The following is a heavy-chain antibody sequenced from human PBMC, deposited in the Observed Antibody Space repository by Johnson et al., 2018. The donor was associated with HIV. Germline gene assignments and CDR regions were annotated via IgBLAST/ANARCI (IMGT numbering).Heavy chain of an antibody. CDR1: GFTFINYW. D-gene: IGHD1-26*01. V-gene: IGHV3-7*01. J-gene: IGHJ3*02. CDR2: IKQDGGEK. Sequence: VQLVESGGGLIQPGGSLTLSCAASGFTFINYWMTWVRQAPGKGLEWVATIKQDGGEKYYVDSVKGRFTISRDNAKNSLYLQMNSLRAEDTAVYFCAREPGRREPLGAFDIWGQGTMVTVSS. CDR3: AREPGRREPLGAFDI.